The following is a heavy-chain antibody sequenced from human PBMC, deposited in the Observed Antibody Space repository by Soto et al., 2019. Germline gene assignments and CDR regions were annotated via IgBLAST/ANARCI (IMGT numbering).Heavy chain of an antibody. D-gene: IGHD1-26*01. CDR2: IYYSGST. J-gene: IGHJ5*02. Sequence: SETLSLTCTVSGGSISISSYYLGWIRQPPGKGLEWIGSIYYSGSTYYNPSLKSRVTISVDTSKNQFSLKLSSVTAADTAVYYCARQQEAGSYLVNWFDPWGQGTRFTVFS. CDR3: ARQQEAGSYLVNWFDP. V-gene: IGHV4-39*01. CDR1: GGSISISSYY.